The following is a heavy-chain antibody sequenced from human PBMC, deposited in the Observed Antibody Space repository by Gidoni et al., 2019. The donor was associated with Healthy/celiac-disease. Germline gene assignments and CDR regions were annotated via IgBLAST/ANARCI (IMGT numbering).Heavy chain of an antibody. CDR2: ISSSSSYI. D-gene: IGHD2-15*01. V-gene: IGHV3-21*01. CDR3: ARDGYCSGGSCEGDACDI. CDR1: GFTFSSDS. Sequence: EVQLVESGGGLVKPGGSLRLSCAASGFTFSSDSMNWVRQAPGKGLEWVSSISSSSSYIYYASSVKGRFTISRDNAKNSLYLQMNSLRAEDTAVYYCARDGYCSGGSCEGDACDIWGQGTMVTVSS. J-gene: IGHJ3*02.